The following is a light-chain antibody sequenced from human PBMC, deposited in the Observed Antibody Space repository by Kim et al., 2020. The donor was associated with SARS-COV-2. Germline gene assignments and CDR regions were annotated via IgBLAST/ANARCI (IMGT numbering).Light chain of an antibody. CDR1: QSVDRW. J-gene: IGKJ2*03. V-gene: IGKV1-5*01. CDR3: QQYSTYSYS. Sequence: SASIGDRVSITCRASQSVDRWLAWYQQRPGKAPKLLIYDATDVKSGVPSRFSGRGSGTEFTLTITSLQPDDFGTYYCQQYSTYSYSLGQGTKLEI. CDR2: DAT.